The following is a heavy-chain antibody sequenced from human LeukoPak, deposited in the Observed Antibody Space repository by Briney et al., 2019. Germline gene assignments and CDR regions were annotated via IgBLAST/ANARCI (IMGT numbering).Heavy chain of an antibody. J-gene: IGHJ2*01. V-gene: IGHV4-59*02. CDR3: AREGTLSYWYFDL. Sequence: SETLSLTCTVSGASVSDYYWSWIRQFPGKGLEWIGYISYSGSTKNNPSLKSRVTISADTSKNQFSLKLSSVTAADTAVYYCAREGTLSYWYFDLWGRGTLVTVSS. CDR1: GASVSDYY. CDR2: ISYSGST.